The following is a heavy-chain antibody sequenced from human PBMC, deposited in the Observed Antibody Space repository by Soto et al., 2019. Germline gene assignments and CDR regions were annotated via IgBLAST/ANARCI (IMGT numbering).Heavy chain of an antibody. CDR1: GYTFSRHG. CDR2: SGNT. Sequence: QVQLVQSGAEVKKPGASVTVSCKASGYTFSRHGISWVRQAPGQGLEWMAWSGNTNYAQKFQGRLTQTTNPSTRTASMELRSLRSDDTAVYYCARGADDFSSCYYYEYWGQGTLVTVSS. D-gene: IGHD3-3*01. J-gene: IGHJ4*02. V-gene: IGHV1-18*04. CDR3: ARGADDFSSCYYYEY.